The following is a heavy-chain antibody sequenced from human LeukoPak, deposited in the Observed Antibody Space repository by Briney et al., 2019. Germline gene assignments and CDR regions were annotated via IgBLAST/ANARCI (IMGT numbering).Heavy chain of an antibody. J-gene: IGHJ4*02. D-gene: IGHD3-22*01. CDR1: GFTFSSYW. Sequence: GGSLRLSCTASGFTFSSYWMSWVRQAPGKGLEWVANIKQDGSEKYHVDSVKGRFTISRDNAKNSLYLQMNSLRAEDTAVYYCARPPYYYDSSGYYLSIPDYWGQGTLVTVSS. CDR2: IKQDGSEK. V-gene: IGHV3-7*03. CDR3: ARPPYYYDSSGYYLSIPDY.